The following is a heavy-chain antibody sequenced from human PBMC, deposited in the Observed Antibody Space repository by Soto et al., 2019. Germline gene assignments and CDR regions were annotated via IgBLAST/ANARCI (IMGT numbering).Heavy chain of an antibody. Sequence: GGSLRLSCADSGFTVGGHAMHWIRQAPGKRLEWVSGLNRNSGSIWYADSVKKQYTISSDNANTSLYAQMNSLRAADMGLYYWAKEDKDGSSRTDYWGQGTLVTVSS. D-gene: IGHD6-13*01. V-gene: IGHV3-9*03. CDR1: GFTVGGHA. CDR3: AKEDKDGSSRTDY. CDR2: LNRNSGSI. J-gene: IGHJ4*02.